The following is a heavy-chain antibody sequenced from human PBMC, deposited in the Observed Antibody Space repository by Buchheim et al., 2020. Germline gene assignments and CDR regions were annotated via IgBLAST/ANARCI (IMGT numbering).Heavy chain of an antibody. CDR3: AREIITAIPDH. Sequence: QVQLQESGPGLVKPSETLSLTCSVSGGSISRYYWSWIRQPAGKGLEFIGRIYSSGNANYSPSLRSRVTMSVDTSKNQVFLRLTSVTAADTAIYYCAREIITAIPDHWGQG. J-gene: IGHJ4*02. V-gene: IGHV4-4*07. D-gene: IGHD2-21*02. CDR1: GGSISRYY. CDR2: IYSSGNA.